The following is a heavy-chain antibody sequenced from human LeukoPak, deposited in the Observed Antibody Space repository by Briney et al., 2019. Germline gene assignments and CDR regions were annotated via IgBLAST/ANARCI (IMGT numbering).Heavy chain of an antibody. CDR2: ISSSGRTI. CDR1: GFTFSDYY. V-gene: IGHV3-11*04. J-gene: IGHJ3*02. D-gene: IGHD2-15*01. CDR3: ARLSLLGTSNCSGNNCYHAFDI. Sequence: GGSLRLSCAASGFTFSDYYISWIRQAPGKGLEWVSYISSSGRTIYYADSVKGRFTISRDNTKNSLYLQMTSLRAEDTAVYYCARLSLLGTSNCSGNNCYHAFDIWGQGTMVTVSS.